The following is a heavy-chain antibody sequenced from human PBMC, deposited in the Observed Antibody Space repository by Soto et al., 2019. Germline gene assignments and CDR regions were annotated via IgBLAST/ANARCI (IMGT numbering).Heavy chain of an antibody. CDR3: ARDRDGDYFAY. CDR1: GGSLSSYA. Sequence: SVKVCCKSSGGSLSSYAISWVRQAPGQGLEWMGGIIPIFGTVNYAQKFQGRVTITADESTSTAYMELSSLRSEDTAVYYCARDRDGDYFAYWGQGTLVTVSS. D-gene: IGHD4-17*01. V-gene: IGHV1-69*01. J-gene: IGHJ4*02. CDR2: IIPIFGTV.